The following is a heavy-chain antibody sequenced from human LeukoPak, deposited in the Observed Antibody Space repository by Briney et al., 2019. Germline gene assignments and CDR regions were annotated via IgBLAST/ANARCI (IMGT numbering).Heavy chain of an antibody. Sequence: ASVKVSCKASGYTFTSYDINWVRQATGQGLEWMGWMNPNSGNTGYAQKFQGRVTMTRSTSISTAYMELSSLRSEDTAVYYCARGHRKYSSSPYYYYYYMDVWGKGTTVTVSS. D-gene: IGHD6-6*01. CDR3: ARGHRKYSSSPYYYYYYMDV. CDR1: GYTFTSYD. J-gene: IGHJ6*03. V-gene: IGHV1-8*01. CDR2: MNPNSGNT.